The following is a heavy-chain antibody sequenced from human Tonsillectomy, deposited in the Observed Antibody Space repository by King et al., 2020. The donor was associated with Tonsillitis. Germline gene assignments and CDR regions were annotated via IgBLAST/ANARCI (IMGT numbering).Heavy chain of an antibody. Sequence: LQLQESGPGLVKPSETLSLTCTVSGGSISSSSYYWGWIRQPPGKGLEWIGSIYYSGSTYYNPSLKSRVTISVDTSKNQFSLKLSSVTAADTAVYYCARDALHDAFDIWGQGTIVTVSS. J-gene: IGHJ3*02. CDR2: IYYSGST. CDR3: ARDALHDAFDI. CDR1: GGSISSSSYY. V-gene: IGHV4-39*02.